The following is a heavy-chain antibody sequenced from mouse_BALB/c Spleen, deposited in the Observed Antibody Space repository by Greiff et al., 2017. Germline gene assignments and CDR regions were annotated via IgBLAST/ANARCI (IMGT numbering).Heavy chain of an antibody. Sequence: EVMLVESGGGLVKPGGSLKLSCAASGFTFSSYGMSWVRQTPDKRLELVATINSNGGSTYYPDSVKGRFTISRDNAKNTLYLQMSSLKSEDTAMYYCAREGGYYDYWGQGTTLTVSS. CDR2: INSNGGST. D-gene: IGHD2-3*01. J-gene: IGHJ2*01. CDR1: GFTFSSYG. CDR3: AREGGYYDY. V-gene: IGHV5-6-3*01.